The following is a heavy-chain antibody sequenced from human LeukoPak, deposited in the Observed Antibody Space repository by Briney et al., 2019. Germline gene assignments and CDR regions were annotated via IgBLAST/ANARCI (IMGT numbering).Heavy chain of an antibody. V-gene: IGHV4-59*11. CDR1: GGSISSHY. Sequence: SETLSLTCTVSGGSISSHYWSWIRQPPGKGLEWIGYIYYSGSTNYNPSLKSRVTISVDTSKNQFSLKLSSVTAADTAVYYCAGESIAAAGTFDYYYYMDVWGKGTRVTVSS. CDR2: IYYSGST. J-gene: IGHJ6*03. CDR3: AGESIAAAGTFDYYYYMDV. D-gene: IGHD6-13*01.